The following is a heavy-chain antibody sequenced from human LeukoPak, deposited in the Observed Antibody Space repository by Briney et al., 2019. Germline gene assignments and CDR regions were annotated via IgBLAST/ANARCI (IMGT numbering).Heavy chain of an antibody. CDR3: ARDSDFDY. Sequence: GGSLRLSCAASGFTFSSYAMHWACQAPGKGLEWVAVISYDGSNKYYADSVKGRFTISRDNSKNTLYLQMNSLRAEDTAVYYCARDSDFDYWGQGTLVTVSS. CDR2: ISYDGSNK. CDR1: GFTFSSYA. J-gene: IGHJ4*02. V-gene: IGHV3-30-3*01.